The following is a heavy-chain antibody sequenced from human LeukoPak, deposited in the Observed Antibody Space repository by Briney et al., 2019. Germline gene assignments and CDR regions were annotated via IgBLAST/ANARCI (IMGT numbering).Heavy chain of an antibody. J-gene: IGHJ3*02. CDR3: ARCLGSGNYRPHAFEI. CDR1: GGSIGSSSYY. CDR2: IFYSGGT. D-gene: IGHD3-10*01. V-gene: IGHV4-39*01. Sequence: PSETLSLTCTVSGGSIGSSSYYWGWIRQPPGKELEWIGSIFYSGGTFYNPSLKSRVTISVDTSNNQFSLRLSSVTAADTAVYYCARCLGSGNYRPHAFEIWGQGTMVTVSS.